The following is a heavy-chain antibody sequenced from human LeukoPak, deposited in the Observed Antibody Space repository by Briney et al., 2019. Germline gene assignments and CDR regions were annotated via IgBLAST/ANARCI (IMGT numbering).Heavy chain of an antibody. J-gene: IGHJ6*02. CDR1: GYTFTRYY. D-gene: IGHD2-2*01. CDR3: ARDLGYCSSTSCYDYYYGMDV. CDR2: ISPNSGGT. Sequence: ASVKVSCKASGYTFTRYYMHWVRQAPGQGLEWMGWISPNSGGTNYGQKFQGKVTMTRDTSISTAYMELRRLRSDDTAVYDCARDLGYCSSTSCYDYYYGMDVWGQGTTVTASS. V-gene: IGHV1-2*02.